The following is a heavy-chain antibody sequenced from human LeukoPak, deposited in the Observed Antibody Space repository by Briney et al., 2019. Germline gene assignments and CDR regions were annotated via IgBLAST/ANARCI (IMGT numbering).Heavy chain of an antibody. CDR1: GFTFSTNS. Sequence: GGSLRLSCAASGFTFSTNSMNWVRQVQGRGLECVSYISGSSSTIYYGESVKGRFTISSDNAKNSLFLQMNSLRDEDTAVYFCARDTFSRLDSWGQGTLVTVSS. V-gene: IGHV3-48*02. J-gene: IGHJ4*02. CDR3: ARDTFSRLDS. CDR2: ISGSSSTI. D-gene: IGHD2/OR15-2a*01.